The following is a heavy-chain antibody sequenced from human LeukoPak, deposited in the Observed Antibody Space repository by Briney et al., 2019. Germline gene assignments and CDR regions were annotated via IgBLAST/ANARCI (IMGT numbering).Heavy chain of an antibody. CDR3: AKDHCSSTSCTLGEVDY. Sequence: PGGSLRLSCAASGFTFSSYAMSWVRQAPGKGLEWVSAISGSGGSTYYADSVKGRFTISRDNSKNTLYLQMNSLRAEDTAVYYCAKDHCSSTSCTLGEVDYWGQGTLVTVSS. D-gene: IGHD2-2*01. J-gene: IGHJ4*02. V-gene: IGHV3-23*01. CDR1: GFTFSSYA. CDR2: ISGSGGST.